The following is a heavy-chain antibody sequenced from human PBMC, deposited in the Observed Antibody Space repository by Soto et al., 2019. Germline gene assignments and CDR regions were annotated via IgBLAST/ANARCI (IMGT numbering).Heavy chain of an antibody. J-gene: IGHJ6*02. CDR1: GGTFSSYA. CDR3: ARLLAARRGLGGMDV. V-gene: IGHV1-69*06. CDR2: IIPIFGTA. Sequence: GASVKVSCKASGGTFSSYAISWVRQAPGQGLEWMGGIIPIFGTANYAQKFQGRVTITADKSTSTAHMELSSLRSEDTAVYYCARLLAARRGLGGMDVWGQGTTVTVSS. D-gene: IGHD6-6*01.